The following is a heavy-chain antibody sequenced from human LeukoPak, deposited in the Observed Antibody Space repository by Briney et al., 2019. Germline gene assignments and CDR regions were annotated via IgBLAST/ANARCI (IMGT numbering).Heavy chain of an antibody. Sequence: GGSLTLSCAASAFTFGIVWMRWVSQAPGKGLEWVANINQDGSEKYYLESVKGRLTISRDNAKNSLYLQISSLSHADASVCFCTRDGSGTMNYWGQGTLLTVSS. J-gene: IGHJ4*02. CDR1: AFTFGIVW. D-gene: IGHD3-10*01. CDR3: TRDGSGTMNY. CDR2: INQDGSEK. V-gene: IGHV3-7*04.